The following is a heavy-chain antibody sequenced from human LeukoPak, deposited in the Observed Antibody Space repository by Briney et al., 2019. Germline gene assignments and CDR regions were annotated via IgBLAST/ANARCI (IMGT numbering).Heavy chain of an antibody. V-gene: IGHV1-46*01. J-gene: IGHJ4*02. CDR2: INPSGGST. Sequence: GASVKVSCKASGYSFTSYYMYWVRQAPGQGLEWMAIINPSGGSTSFAQKFQGRVTMTRDTSTSTVYMELNSLRSEDTAVYYCARARDPYGGNFPFDYWGQGTLVTVSS. CDR1: GYSFTSYY. CDR3: ARARDPYGGNFPFDY. D-gene: IGHD4-23*01.